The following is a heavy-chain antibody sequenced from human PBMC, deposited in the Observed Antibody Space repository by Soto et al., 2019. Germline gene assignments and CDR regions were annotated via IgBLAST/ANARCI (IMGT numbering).Heavy chain of an antibody. V-gene: IGHV3-11*01. Sequence: GGSLRLSCAASGFTFSDYYMSWIRQAPGKGLEWVSYISSSGSTIYYADSVKGRFTISRDNAKSSLYLQMNSLRAEDTAVYYCSRSGHYYYYGMDVWGQGTTVTVSS. J-gene: IGHJ6*02. CDR3: SRSGHYYYYGMDV. D-gene: IGHD3-10*01. CDR2: ISSSGSTI. CDR1: GFTFSDYY.